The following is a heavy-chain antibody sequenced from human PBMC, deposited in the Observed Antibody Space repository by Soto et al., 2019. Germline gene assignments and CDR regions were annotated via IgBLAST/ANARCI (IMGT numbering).Heavy chain of an antibody. CDR2: IDGTSGTI. D-gene: IGHD3-22*01. CDR3: SMSYTANDRSTSVYRVFDA. V-gene: IGHV3-23*01. Sequence: GGSLRLSCAASGFTFSSYPMSWVRQAPGKGLEWVSAIDGTSGTIYYADSVKGRFTTSRDNSKNTLNLQMSSLRAEDTAAYYCSMSYTANDRSTSVYRVFDAWGRGTLVTVSS. J-gene: IGHJ4*02. CDR1: GFTFSSYP.